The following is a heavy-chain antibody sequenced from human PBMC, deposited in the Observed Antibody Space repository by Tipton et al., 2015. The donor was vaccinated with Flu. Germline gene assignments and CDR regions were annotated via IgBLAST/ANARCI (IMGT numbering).Heavy chain of an antibody. J-gene: IGHJ4*02. CDR1: GGSISSGGYY. V-gene: IGHV4-31*03. Sequence: LRLSCTVSGGSISSGGYYWSWIRQHPGKGLEWIGYIYYSGSTYYNPSLQSRVTISVDTSKNPFSLKLSSVTAADTAVYYCARGGATGADYFDYWGQGTLVTVSS. D-gene: IGHD5-12*01. CDR2: IYYSGST. CDR3: ARGGATGADYFDY.